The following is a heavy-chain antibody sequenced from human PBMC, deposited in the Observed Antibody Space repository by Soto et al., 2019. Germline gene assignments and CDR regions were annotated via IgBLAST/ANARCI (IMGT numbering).Heavy chain of an antibody. V-gene: IGHV4-61*01. J-gene: IGHJ3*02. Sequence: SETLSLTCTVSGGSVSSSSYYWGWIRQPPGKGLEWIGYIYYSGSTNYNPSLKSRVTISVDTSKNQFSLKLSSVTAADTAVYYCARDRGGWAVDDAFDIWGQGTMVTVSS. D-gene: IGHD6-19*01. CDR2: IYYSGST. CDR1: GGSVSSSSYY. CDR3: ARDRGGWAVDDAFDI.